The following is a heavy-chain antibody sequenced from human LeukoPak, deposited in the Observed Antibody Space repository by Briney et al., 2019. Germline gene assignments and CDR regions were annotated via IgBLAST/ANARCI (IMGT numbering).Heavy chain of an antibody. J-gene: IGHJ4*02. D-gene: IGHD2-15*01. CDR2: MNPNSGNT. CDR1: GYTFTSYD. V-gene: IGHV1-8*01. Sequence: ASVKVSCKASGYTFTSYDINWVRQATGQGLEWMGWMNPNSGNTGYAQKLQGRVTMTTDTSTSTAYMELRSLRSDDTAVYYCARLIAGYFDYWGQGTLVTVSS. CDR3: ARLIAGYFDY.